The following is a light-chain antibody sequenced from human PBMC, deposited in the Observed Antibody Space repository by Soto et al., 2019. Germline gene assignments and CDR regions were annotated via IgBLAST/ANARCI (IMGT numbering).Light chain of an antibody. V-gene: IGKV4-1*01. CDR1: QSVLYISNNKNY. CDR3: QQYYSTPPT. J-gene: IGKJ2*01. CDR2: WAS. Sequence: DIVMTQSPDSLAVSLGERATINCKSSQSVLYISNNKNYLAWYQQKPGQPPKLVIYWASTRESGVPDRFSGSGSGTDFTLTISSLQAEDVAVYYCQQYYSTPPTFGQGTKLEIK.